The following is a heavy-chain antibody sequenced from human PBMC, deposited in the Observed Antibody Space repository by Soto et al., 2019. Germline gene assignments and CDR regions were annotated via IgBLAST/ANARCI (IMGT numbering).Heavy chain of an antibody. Sequence: VTVSCKASGYTFTSYYMHWVRQAPGQGLEWMGIINPGGGSTSYAQKFQGRVTMTRDTSTSTVYMELSSLRSEDTAVYYCAREPPAAIGYGMDVWGQGTTVTVSS. V-gene: IGHV1-46*01. CDR2: INPGGGST. CDR1: GYTFTSYY. J-gene: IGHJ6*02. CDR3: AREPPAAIGYGMDV. D-gene: IGHD2-2*02.